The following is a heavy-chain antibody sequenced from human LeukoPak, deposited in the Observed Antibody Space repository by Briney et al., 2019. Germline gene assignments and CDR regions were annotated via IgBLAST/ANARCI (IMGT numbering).Heavy chain of an antibody. CDR2: ISWNSGSI. Sequence: GGSLRLSCAASGFTFDDYAMHWVRQAPGKGLEWVSGISWNSGSIGYADSVKGRFTISRDNAKNSLYLQMNSLRAEDTALYYCAKSKSSIAAAGTFVDYWGQGTLVTVSS. CDR3: AKSKSSIAAAGTFVDY. D-gene: IGHD6-13*01. CDR1: GFTFDDYA. J-gene: IGHJ4*02. V-gene: IGHV3-9*01.